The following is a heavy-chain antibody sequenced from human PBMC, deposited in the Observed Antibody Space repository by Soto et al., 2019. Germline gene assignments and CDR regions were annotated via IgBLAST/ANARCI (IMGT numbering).Heavy chain of an antibody. V-gene: IGHV4-39*01. CDR3: ARQPEEQYYYGSGSYYYYYYGMDV. CDR1: GGSISSSSYY. CDR2: IYYSGST. Sequence: SETLSLTCTVSGGSISSSSYYWGWIRQPPGKGLEWIGSIYYSGSTYYSPSLKSRVTISVDTSKNQFSLKPSSVTAADTAVYYCARQPEEQYYYGSGSYYYYYYGMDVWGQGTTVTVSS. J-gene: IGHJ6*02. D-gene: IGHD3-10*01.